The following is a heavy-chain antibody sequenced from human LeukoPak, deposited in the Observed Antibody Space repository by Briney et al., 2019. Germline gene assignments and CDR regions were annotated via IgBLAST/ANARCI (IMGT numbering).Heavy chain of an antibody. V-gene: IGHV1-18*01. CDR2: ISAYNGNT. CDR1: GYTFTSYG. D-gene: IGHD3/OR15-3a*01. J-gene: IGHJ6*02. CDR3: ARDILSLDSSPYYGMDV. Sequence: ASVKVSCKASGYTFTSYGISWVRQAPGQGLEWMGWISAYNGNTNYAQKLQGRVTMTTDTSTSTAYMELRSLRSDDTAVCYCARDILSLDSSPYYGMDVWGQGTTVTVSS.